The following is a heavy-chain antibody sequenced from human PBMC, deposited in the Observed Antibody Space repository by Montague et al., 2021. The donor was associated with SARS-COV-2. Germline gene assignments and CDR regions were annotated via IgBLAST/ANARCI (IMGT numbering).Heavy chain of an antibody. V-gene: IGHV4-39*01. Sequence: SETLSLTCTVSGVSLSSSSFYWGWIRQPPGRGLEWIGRIYYSGSTYYNPSLKSRVSISVDTSKMQLSLRLSSVTAADTAVYYCASSSYSSRWYYFDYWGQGTLVAVSS. CDR2: IYYSGST. CDR3: ASSSYSSRWYYFDY. CDR1: GVSLSSSSFY. J-gene: IGHJ4*02. D-gene: IGHD6-13*01.